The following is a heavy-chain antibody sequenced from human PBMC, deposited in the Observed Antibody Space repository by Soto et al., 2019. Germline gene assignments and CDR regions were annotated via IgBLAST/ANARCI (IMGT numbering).Heavy chain of an antibody. Sequence: TLSLTCPASGLSIISYYWSWIRQRPGKGLEWIGYIYYSGSTNYNPSLKSRVTISVDTSKNQFSLKLSSVTAADTAGYYCARLMDGWLDPWGQGAMVTVYS. CDR1: GLSIISYY. CDR3: ARLMDGWLDP. CDR2: IYYSGST. J-gene: IGHJ5*02. D-gene: IGHD2-8*01. V-gene: IGHV4-59*01.